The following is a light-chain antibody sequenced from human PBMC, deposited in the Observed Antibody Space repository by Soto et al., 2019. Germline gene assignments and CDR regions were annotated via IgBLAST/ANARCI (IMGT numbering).Light chain of an antibody. J-gene: IGLJ3*02. Sequence: QSALTQPPSASGSPGQSVTISCTGTSSDVGAYSFVSWYQQHPGKAPKLMIYEVSKRPSGVPDRFSGSKSGNTASLTVSGLQAEDAADYYCSSYAGSKNVVFGGGTKLTVL. CDR3: SSYAGSKNVV. V-gene: IGLV2-8*01. CDR1: SSDVGAYSF. CDR2: EVS.